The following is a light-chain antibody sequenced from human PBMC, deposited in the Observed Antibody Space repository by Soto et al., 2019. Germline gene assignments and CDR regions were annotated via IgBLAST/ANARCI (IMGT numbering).Light chain of an antibody. CDR1: SSDIGGYNY. V-gene: IGLV2-14*01. J-gene: IGLJ1*01. CDR2: EVS. Sequence: QSVLTQPASVSGSPGQSISISCTGTSSDIGGYNYVSWYQQHPGKAPKLMIYEVSNRPSGVSNRFSGSKSGNTASLTISGPQAEDEADYYCSSSTSSSTSLFGTGTKLTVL. CDR3: SSSTSSSTSL.